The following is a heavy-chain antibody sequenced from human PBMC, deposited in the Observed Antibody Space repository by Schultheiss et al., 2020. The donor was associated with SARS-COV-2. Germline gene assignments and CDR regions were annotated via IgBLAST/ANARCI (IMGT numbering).Heavy chain of an antibody. CDR3: ARILAAANNWFDP. D-gene: IGHD6-13*01. CDR1: GGSISSYY. J-gene: IGHJ5*02. V-gene: IGHV4-59*12. Sequence: SETLSLTCTVSGGSISSYYWSWIRQPAGKGLEWIGYIYYSGSTYYNPSLKSRVTISVDTSKNQFSLKLSSVTAADTAVYYCARILAAANNWFDPWGQGTLVTVSS. CDR2: IYYSGST.